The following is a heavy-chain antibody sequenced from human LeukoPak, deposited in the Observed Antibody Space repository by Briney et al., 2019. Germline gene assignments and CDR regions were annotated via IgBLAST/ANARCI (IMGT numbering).Heavy chain of an antibody. J-gene: IGHJ4*02. CDR2: IRYDGSNK. Sequence: GGSLRLSCAASGFTFSSYAMHWVRQAPGKGLEWVAFIRYDGSNKYYADCVKGRFTISRDNSKNTLYLQMNSLRAEDTAVYYCAKEGVAVTASRPLDYWGQGTLVTVSS. CDR3: AKEGVAVTASRPLDY. D-gene: IGHD4-11*01. CDR1: GFTFSSYA. V-gene: IGHV3-30*02.